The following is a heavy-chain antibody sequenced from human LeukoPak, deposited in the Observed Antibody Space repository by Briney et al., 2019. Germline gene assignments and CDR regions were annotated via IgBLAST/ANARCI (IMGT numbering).Heavy chain of an antibody. D-gene: IGHD3-3*01. V-gene: IGHV1-2*02. CDR3: ARVFDDFWSGYAIDY. Sequence: GASVKVSCKASGYTFTGYYMHWVRQAPGQGLEWMGWINPNSGGTNYAQKFQGRVTMTRDTSISTAYMELSRLRSDDTAVYYCARVFDDFWSGYAIDYWGQGTLVTVSS. J-gene: IGHJ4*02. CDR2: INPNSGGT. CDR1: GYTFTGYY.